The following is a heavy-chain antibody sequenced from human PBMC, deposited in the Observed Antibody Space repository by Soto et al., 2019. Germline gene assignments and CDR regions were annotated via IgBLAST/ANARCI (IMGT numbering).Heavy chain of an antibody. J-gene: IGHJ3*02. D-gene: IGHD3-22*01. CDR3: ASGDSPGAFDI. CDR2: ISYDGSNK. Sequence: PGWSLRLSCAASGFTFSSYGMHWVRQAPGKGLEWVAVISYDGSNKYYADSVKGRFTISRDNSKNTLYLQMNSLRAEDTAVYYCASGDSPGAFDIWGQGTMVTVSS. CDR1: GFTFSSYG. V-gene: IGHV3-30*03.